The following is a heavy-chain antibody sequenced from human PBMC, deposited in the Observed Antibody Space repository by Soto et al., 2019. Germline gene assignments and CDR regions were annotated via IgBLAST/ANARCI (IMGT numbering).Heavy chain of an antibody. CDR3: VRVVAIPGYPDN. CDR1: GGTFSSYA. V-gene: IGHV1-69*12. D-gene: IGHD5-12*01. CDR2: IVPIVDTS. Sequence: QVQLVQSGAEVRQPASSVKVSCKTSGGTFSSYAISWVRQAHGQGLEWMGGIVPIVDTSTYAQKFQGRVTITADESTITAYMELSSLRSDDTAIYYCVRVVAIPGYPDNWGQGTLVTVSS. J-gene: IGHJ4*02.